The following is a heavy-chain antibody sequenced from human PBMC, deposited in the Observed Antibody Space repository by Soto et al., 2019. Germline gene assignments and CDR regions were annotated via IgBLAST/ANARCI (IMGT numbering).Heavy chain of an antibody. J-gene: IGHJ4*02. CDR3: ASRYPLTGVAY. CDR1: GGSFTSNNW. Sequence: SETLSLTCTVSGGSFTSNNWWTWARRPRGQWLEWIGEVARTGSTNYTPAHTSRDTSPRDKSKNQFSLRVTCLTAADTARYFCASRYPLTGVAYWGKGTLSTFAS. D-gene: IGHD3-9*01. CDR2: VARTGST. V-gene: IGHV4-4*02.